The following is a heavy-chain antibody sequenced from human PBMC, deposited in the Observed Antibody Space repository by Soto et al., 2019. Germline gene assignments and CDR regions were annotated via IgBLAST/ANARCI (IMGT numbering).Heavy chain of an antibody. V-gene: IGHV5-10-1*01. CDR2: IDPTDSHT. Sequence: GESLKISCNGSGYSFTSYRIGWVRQMPGKGLEWMGTIDPTDSHTNYTPSFQGHVTFSAGKSISTAYLQWSSLKATDTAMYYCARHLANTLGTKYGMDVWGQGTKVTVYS. CDR3: ARHLANTLGTKYGMDV. J-gene: IGHJ6*02. D-gene: IGHD1-1*01. CDR1: GYSFTSYR.